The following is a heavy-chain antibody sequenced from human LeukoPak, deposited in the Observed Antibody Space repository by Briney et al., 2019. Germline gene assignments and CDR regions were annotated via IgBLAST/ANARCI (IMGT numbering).Heavy chain of an antibody. CDR3: AKGGDIVVVPAARGTGLDY. CDR2: ISGSGGST. D-gene: IGHD2-2*01. CDR1: GFTFSSYA. V-gene: IGHV3-23*01. J-gene: IGHJ4*02. Sequence: PGGSLRLSCAASGFTFSSYAMSWVRQAPGKGLEWVSAISGSGGSTYYADSVKGRFTISRDNSKNTLYLQMNSLRAEDTAVYYCAKGGDIVVVPAARGTGLDYWGQGTLVTVSS.